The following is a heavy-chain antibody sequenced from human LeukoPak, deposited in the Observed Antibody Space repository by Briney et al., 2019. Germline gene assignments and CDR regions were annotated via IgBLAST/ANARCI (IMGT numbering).Heavy chain of an antibody. D-gene: IGHD3-3*01. V-gene: IGHV4-61*02. Sequence: SETLSLTCTVSGGSISSGSYYWSWIRQPAGKGLEWIGRIYTSGSTNYNPSLKSRVTISVDTSKNQFSLKLSSVTAADTAVYYCARGGKYVLRFLEWTPRYAFDIWGQGTMVTVSS. J-gene: IGHJ3*02. CDR3: ARGGKYVLRFLEWTPRYAFDI. CDR1: GGSISSGSYY. CDR2: IYTSGST.